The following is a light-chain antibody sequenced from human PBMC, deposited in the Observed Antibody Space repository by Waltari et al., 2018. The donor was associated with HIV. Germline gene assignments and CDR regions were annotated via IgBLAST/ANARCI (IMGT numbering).Light chain of an antibody. CDR3: QQYYKTPLT. CDR1: QDVATW. V-gene: IGKV1-12*01. J-gene: IGKJ4*01. Sequence: DIQMTQFPSFVSASVGDRVTITCRASQDVATWLAWTQQRPGEAPRLLIYAASRLHDGVPSRFSGDGSDREFTLTIGSLQPEDFAIYFCQQYYKTPLTFGGGTKIEI. CDR2: AAS.